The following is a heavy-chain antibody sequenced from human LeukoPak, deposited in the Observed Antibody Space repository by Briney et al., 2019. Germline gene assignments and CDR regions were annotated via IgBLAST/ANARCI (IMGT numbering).Heavy chain of an antibody. J-gene: IGHJ3*02. D-gene: IGHD6-19*01. CDR1: GGSISSSSYC. CDR2: IHYSGST. CDR3: ARTYSSVCDDAFDI. Sequence: SETLPLTCTVSGGSISSSSYCWGWLRQPPGKGLEWIGTIHYSGSTYYNPSLKSRVTISVDTSKNQFSLKLSSVTAADTAVYYCARTYSSVCDDAFDIWGQGTMVTVSS. V-gene: IGHV4-39*01.